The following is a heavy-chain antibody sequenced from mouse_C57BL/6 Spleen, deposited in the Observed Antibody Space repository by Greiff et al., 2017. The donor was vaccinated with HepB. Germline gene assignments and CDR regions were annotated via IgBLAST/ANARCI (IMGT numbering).Heavy chain of an antibody. CDR2: IDPANGNT. J-gene: IGHJ1*03. Sequence: EVKLVESVAELVRPGASVKLSCTASGFNIKNTYMHWVKQRPEQGLEWIGRIDPANGNTKYAPKFQGKATITADTSSNTAYLQLSSLTSEDTAIYYCARTSYGSVWYFDIWGTGTTVTVSS. V-gene: IGHV14-3*01. CDR1: GFNIKNTY. CDR3: ARTSYGSVWYFDI. D-gene: IGHD1-1*01.